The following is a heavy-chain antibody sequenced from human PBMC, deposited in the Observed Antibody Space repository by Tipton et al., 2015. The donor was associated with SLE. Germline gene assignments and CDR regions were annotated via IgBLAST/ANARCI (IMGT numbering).Heavy chain of an antibody. CDR2: INHSGST. CDR1: GGSFSDYY. J-gene: IGHJ4*02. V-gene: IGHV4-34*09. CDR3: AREDSSGSSLFDY. Sequence: TLSLTCAVYGGSFSDYYWSWIRQPPGMGLEWIGEINHSGSTNYNPSLKSRVTISVDTSKNQFSLKLSSVTAADTAVYYCAREDSSGSSLFDYWGQGTLVTVSS. D-gene: IGHD6-19*01.